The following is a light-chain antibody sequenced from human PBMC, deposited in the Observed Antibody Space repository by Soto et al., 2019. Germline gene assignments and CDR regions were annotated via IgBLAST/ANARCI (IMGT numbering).Light chain of an antibody. V-gene: IGLV2-23*01. Sequence: QSVLTQPASVSESPGQSITISCTGTSSNVGSYNLVSWYQQHPGKAPKLIIYEGSKRPSGISNRFSGSKSGNTASLTISGLQAEDDADYYCCSFAGTITYVFGTGTKLTVL. CDR3: CSFAGTITYV. J-gene: IGLJ1*01. CDR1: SSNVGSYNL. CDR2: EGS.